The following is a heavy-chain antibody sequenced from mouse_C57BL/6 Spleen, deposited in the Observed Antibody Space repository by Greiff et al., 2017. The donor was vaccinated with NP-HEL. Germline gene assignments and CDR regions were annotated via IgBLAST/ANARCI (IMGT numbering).Heavy chain of an antibody. J-gene: IGHJ4*01. D-gene: IGHD1-1*01. CDR2: IYPGDGDT. CDR1: GYAFSSSW. V-gene: IGHV1-82*01. Sequence: VQLQQSGPELVKPGASVKISCKASGYAFSSSWMNWVKQRPGKGLEWIGRIYPGDGDTNYNGKFKGKATLTADKSSSTAYMQLSSLTSEDSAVYFSARNYGSSMDYWGQGTSVTVSS. CDR3: ARNYGSSMDY.